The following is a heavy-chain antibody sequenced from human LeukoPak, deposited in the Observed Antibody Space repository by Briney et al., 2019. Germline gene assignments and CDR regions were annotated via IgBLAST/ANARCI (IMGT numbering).Heavy chain of an antibody. V-gene: IGHV2-70*11. CDR3: ARSDTVTIFDY. D-gene: IGHD4-17*01. Sequence: SGPTLVNPTQTLTLTCTFSGFSLNTGGMCVHWIRQPLGKAPEWLGRIDWSDNKYYNSSLRTRLSVSKDTSTNQVVLTMANMDPVDTATYYCARSDTVTIFDYWGQGILVTVSS. CDR1: GFSLNTGGMC. CDR2: IDWSDNK. J-gene: IGHJ4*02.